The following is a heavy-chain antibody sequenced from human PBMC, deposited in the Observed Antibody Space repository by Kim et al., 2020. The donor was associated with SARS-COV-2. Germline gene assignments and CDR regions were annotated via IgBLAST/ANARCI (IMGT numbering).Heavy chain of an antibody. CDR2: VNTNTGNP. J-gene: IGHJ6*02. V-gene: IGHV7-4-1*02. CDR1: GYTFTSYA. CDR3: ATPFGPSIAAAGTFYYYYYGMDV. D-gene: IGHD6-13*01. Sequence: ASVKVSCKASGYTFTSYAMNWVRQAPGQGLELMGWVNTNTGNPTYAQGFTGRFVFSLDTSVSTAYLQISSLKAEDTAVYYCATPFGPSIAAAGTFYYYYYGMDVWGQGTTVTVSS.